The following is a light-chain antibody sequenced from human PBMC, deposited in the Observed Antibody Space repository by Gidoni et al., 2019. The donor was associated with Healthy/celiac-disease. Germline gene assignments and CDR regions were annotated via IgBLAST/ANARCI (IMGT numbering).Light chain of an antibody. CDR3: QRYNNWPFA. Sequence: DIVMTQSPATLSVSPGERATLSCRASQSVSSNLAWYQQKPGQAPRLLIFGASTRATGVPARFSGSGSGTEFTLTISSLQSEDFALYYCQRYNNWPFAFGQGTKLEIE. J-gene: IGKJ2*01. CDR2: GAS. V-gene: IGKV3-15*01. CDR1: QSVSSN.